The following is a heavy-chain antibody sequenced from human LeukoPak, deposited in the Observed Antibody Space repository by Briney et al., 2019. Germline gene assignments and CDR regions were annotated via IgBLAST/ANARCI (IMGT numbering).Heavy chain of an antibody. CDR3: ARGRSFDYLFTF. J-gene: IGHJ4*02. CDR1: GFTFSDYY. D-gene: IGHD3-9*01. V-gene: IGHV3-11*01. CDR2: ISNSGLSI. Sequence: TGGSLRLSCEASGFTFSDYYMAWIRQAPGKGLEWVSSISNSGLSINYADSVKGRFTISRDNAKDSLFLQMNSLRAEDTAMYYCARGRSFDYLFTFWGQGTLLTVSS.